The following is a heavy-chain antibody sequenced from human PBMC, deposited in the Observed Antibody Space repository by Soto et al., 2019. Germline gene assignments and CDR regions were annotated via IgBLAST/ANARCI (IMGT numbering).Heavy chain of an antibody. CDR3: ARAPRRNGGRDAFDI. V-gene: IGHV4-34*01. D-gene: IGHD3-10*01. J-gene: IGHJ3*02. CDR2: INHSGST. CDR1: GGSFSGYY. Sequence: QVQLQQWGAGLLKPSETLSLTCAVYGGSFSGYYWSWIRQPPGKGLEWIGEINHSGSTNYNPSLKSRVTISVDTSKNQFSLKLSSVTAADTAVYYCARAPRRNGGRDAFDIWGQGTMVTVSS.